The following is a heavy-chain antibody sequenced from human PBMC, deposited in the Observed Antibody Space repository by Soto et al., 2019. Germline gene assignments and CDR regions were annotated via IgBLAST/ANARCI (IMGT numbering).Heavy chain of an antibody. CDR2: MDPNSGSI. V-gene: IGHV1-8*01. CDR3: ARERKFDFWRKGLDV. J-gene: IGHJ6*02. Sequence: QAQLVQSGAEVRKPGASVKVSCKASGYTFTTYDINWVRQAPGQGLEWLGWMDPNSGSIGYAQNFQGRITMTRNISRNTAHMELSSLQSEDTAVYYCARERKFDFWRKGLDVWGQGTTVTVSS. CDR1: GYTFTTYD. D-gene: IGHD3-3*01.